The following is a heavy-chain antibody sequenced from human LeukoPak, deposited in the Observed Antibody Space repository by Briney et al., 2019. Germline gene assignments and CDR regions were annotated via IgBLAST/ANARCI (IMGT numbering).Heavy chain of an antibody. J-gene: IGHJ6*03. CDR2: ISGSGGRT. V-gene: IGHV3-48*01. CDR3: ARPSSYYYYMDV. CDR1: GFTFSTHG. Sequence: GGSLRLSCAASGFTFSTHGMHWVRQAPGKGLEWVSAISGSGGRTYYADSVKGRFTISRDNAKSSLYLQMNSLRAEDTAVYYCARPSSYYYYMDVWGKGTTVTVSS.